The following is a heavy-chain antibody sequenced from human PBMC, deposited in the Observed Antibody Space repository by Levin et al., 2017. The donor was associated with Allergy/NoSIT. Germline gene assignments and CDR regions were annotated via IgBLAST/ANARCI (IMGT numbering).Heavy chain of an antibody. CDR1: GFTFSSYS. CDR2: ISSSSSYI. CDR3: ARDGAAAAGRLFDY. V-gene: IGHV3-21*01. Sequence: GESLKISCAASGFTFSSYSMNWVRQAPGKGLEWVSSISSSSSYIYYADSVKGRFTISRDNAKNSLYLQMNSLRAEDTAVYYCARDGAAAAGRLFDYWGQGTLVTVSS. J-gene: IGHJ4*02. D-gene: IGHD6-13*01.